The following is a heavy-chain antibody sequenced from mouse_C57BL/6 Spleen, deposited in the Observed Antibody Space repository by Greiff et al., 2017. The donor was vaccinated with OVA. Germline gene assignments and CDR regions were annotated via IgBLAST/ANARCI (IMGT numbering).Heavy chain of an antibody. D-gene: IGHD1-1*01. J-gene: IGHJ2*01. CDR1: GFTFSDYY. Sequence: EVKVIESEGGLVQPGSSMKLSCTASGFTFSDYYMAWVRQVPEKGLEWVANINYDGSSTYYLDSLKSRFIISRDNAKNILYLQKSSLKSEDTATYYCARDYGSSYVFDYWGQGTTLTVSS. CDR3: ARDYGSSYVFDY. CDR2: INYDGSST. V-gene: IGHV5-16*01.